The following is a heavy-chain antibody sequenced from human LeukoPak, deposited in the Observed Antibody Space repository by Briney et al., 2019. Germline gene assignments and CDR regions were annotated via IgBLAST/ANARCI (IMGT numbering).Heavy chain of an antibody. J-gene: IGHJ4*02. CDR1: GGTFSSYA. CDR3: ARVDTYHYDSSGYSY. D-gene: IGHD3-22*01. CDR2: IIPILGIA. Sequence: SVKVSCKASGGTFSSYAISWVRQAPGQGLEWMGRIIPILGIANYAQKFQGRVTITADKSTSTAYMELSSLRSEDTAVYYCARVDTYHYDSSGYSYWGQGTLVTVSS. V-gene: IGHV1-69*04.